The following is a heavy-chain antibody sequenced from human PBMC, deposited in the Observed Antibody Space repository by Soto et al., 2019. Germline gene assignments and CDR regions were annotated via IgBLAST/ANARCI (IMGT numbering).Heavy chain of an antibody. CDR1: GYPFTSYA. CDR3: ARAFILRYFDWFDHFDY. CDR2: INACNGNT. D-gene: IGHD3-9*01. J-gene: IGHJ4*02. V-gene: IGHV1-3*01. Sequence: GXSVKVSCNASGYPFTSYAMHWVRQAPGQRLEWMGWINACNGNTKYSQKFQGRVTITRDTSASTAYMELSSLRSEDTAVYYCARAFILRYFDWFDHFDYWGQGTLVTVSS.